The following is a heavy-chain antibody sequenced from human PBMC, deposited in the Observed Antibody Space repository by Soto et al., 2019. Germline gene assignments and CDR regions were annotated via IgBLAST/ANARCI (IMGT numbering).Heavy chain of an antibody. J-gene: IGHJ4*02. CDR2: IYSGGDT. CDR1: GFAVSANY. D-gene: IGHD4-17*01. V-gene: IGHV3-66*01. CDR3: ATRMTTAPY. Sequence: EAHLVGSGGGLVQPGGSLRLSCAASGFAVSANYLSWVRQAPGKGLEWVSLIYSGGDTDYADSVMGRFTISRDNSKNTLYLQMNSLKAEDTAVYYCATRMTTAPYWGQGALVNVSS.